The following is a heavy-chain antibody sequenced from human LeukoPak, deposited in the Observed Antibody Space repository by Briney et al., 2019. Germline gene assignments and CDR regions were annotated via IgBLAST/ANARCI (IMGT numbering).Heavy chain of an antibody. CDR1: GYTFSGYY. D-gene: IGHD5-24*01. J-gene: IGHJ4*02. CDR2: INPHSGGT. V-gene: IGHV1-2*02. Sequence: ASVKVSCKASGYTFSGYYMHWVRQAPGQGLEWMGWINPHSGGTNYAQKFQGRVTITRDTSINTAYVELGSLRTDDTAVYYCARNPSSRGNFDYWGQGTLVTVSS. CDR3: ARNPSSRGNFDY.